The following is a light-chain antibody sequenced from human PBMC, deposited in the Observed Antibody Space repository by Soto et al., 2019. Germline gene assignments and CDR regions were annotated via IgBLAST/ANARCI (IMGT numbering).Light chain of an antibody. CDR2: EVS. CDR1: SSDIGGYNY. J-gene: IGLJ2*01. V-gene: IGLV2-14*01. Sequence: QSVLTQSPSASGSPGQSVTISCTGTSSDIGGYNYVSWYQQHPGKAPKLMIYEVSNRPSGVSNRFSGSNSGNTASLTISGLQAEDEADYYCSSYTSSSTSHVVFGGGTKLTVL. CDR3: SSYTSSSTSHVV.